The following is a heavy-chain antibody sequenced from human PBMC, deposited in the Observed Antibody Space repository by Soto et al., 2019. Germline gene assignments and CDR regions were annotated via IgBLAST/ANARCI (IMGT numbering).Heavy chain of an antibody. J-gene: IGHJ6*02. Sequence: QVQPVQSGADVKKPGASVKVSCKASGYTFTSFGINWVRQAPGQGLEWMGWISGYNGNTNYAQNLQDRVTMTRDTSTSTAYMELRSLRSDDTAVYYCARPTDFYYYAMDVWAKGPRSPSP. CDR3: ARPTDFYYYAMDV. CDR2: ISGYNGNT. CDR1: GYTFTSFG. V-gene: IGHV1-18*01.